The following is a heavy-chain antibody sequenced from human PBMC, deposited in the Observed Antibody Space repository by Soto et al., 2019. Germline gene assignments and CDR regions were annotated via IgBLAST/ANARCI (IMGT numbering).Heavy chain of an antibody. CDR3: ASGWSVYAFDI. CDR1: GFTVSSNY. J-gene: IGHJ3*02. Sequence: EVQLVESGGGLVQPGGSLRLSFAASGFTVSSNYMSWVRQAPGKGLEWVSVIYSGGSTYYADSVNVRFTISRPNAKNTLYLQMNGLRAEDTAVYYCASGWSVYAFDIWGQGTMVTVSS. V-gene: IGHV3-53*04. D-gene: IGHD3-3*01. CDR2: IYSGGST.